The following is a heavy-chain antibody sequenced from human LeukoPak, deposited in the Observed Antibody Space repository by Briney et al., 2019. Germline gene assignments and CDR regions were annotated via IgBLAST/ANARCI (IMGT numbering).Heavy chain of an antibody. J-gene: IGHJ4*02. Sequence: GGSLRLFCAASGFTFSSSAMSWVRQAPGKGLEWVSAISGSGASTYYADSVKGRFTISRDNSKNTLYLQMNSLRAEDTAVYFCAKDLTRWAFDYWGQGTLVTVSS. V-gene: IGHV3-23*01. CDR2: ISGSGAST. D-gene: IGHD5-24*01. CDR3: AKDLTRWAFDY. CDR1: GFTFSSSA.